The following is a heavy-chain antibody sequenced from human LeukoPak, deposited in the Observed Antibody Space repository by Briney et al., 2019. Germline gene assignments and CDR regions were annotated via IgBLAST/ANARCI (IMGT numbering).Heavy chain of an antibody. V-gene: IGHV1-69*13. CDR3: AREYSSSSHPSDY. CDR1: GGTFSSYA. J-gene: IGHJ4*02. D-gene: IGHD6-6*01. CDR2: IIPIFGTA. Sequence: SVKVSCKASGGTFSSYAISWVRQAPGQGLEWMGGIIPIFGTANYAQKFRGRVTITADESTSTAYMELSSPRSEDTAVYYCAREYSSSSHPSDYWGQGTLVTVSS.